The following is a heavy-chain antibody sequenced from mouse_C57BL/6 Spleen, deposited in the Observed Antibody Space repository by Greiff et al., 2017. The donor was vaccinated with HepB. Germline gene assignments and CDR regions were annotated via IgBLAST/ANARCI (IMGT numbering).Heavy chain of an antibody. CDR2: INPGSGGT. J-gene: IGHJ2*01. D-gene: IGHD1-1*01. V-gene: IGHV1-54*01. CDR1: GYAFTNYL. Sequence: VQLQQSGAELVRPGTSVKVSCKASGYAFTNYLIEWVKQRPGQGLEWIGVINPGSGGTNYNEKFKGKATLTADKSSSTAYMQLSSLTSEDSAVYFCARTDYGSSYHYFDYWGQGTTLTVSS. CDR3: ARTDYGSSYHYFDY.